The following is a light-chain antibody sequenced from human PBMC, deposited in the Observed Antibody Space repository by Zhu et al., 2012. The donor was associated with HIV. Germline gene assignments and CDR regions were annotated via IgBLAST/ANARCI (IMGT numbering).Light chain of an antibody. J-gene: IGKJ2*01. CDR3: QQYSTYPHT. CDR2: VAS. CDR1: QGISNH. Sequence: DIQLTQSPSFLSASVGDRVTITCRASQGISNHLAWYHQKPGQPPKVLIYVASTLQSGVPSRFSGSGSGTDFTLTISCLQSEDFATYYCQQYSTYPHTFGQGTKLEIK. V-gene: IGKV1-9*01.